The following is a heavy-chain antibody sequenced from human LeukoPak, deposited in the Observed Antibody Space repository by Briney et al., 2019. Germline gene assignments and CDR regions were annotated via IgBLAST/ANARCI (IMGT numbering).Heavy chain of an antibody. CDR1: GCSISSYF. V-gene: IGHV4-59*01. CDR3: GRGYVYFDY. D-gene: IGHD2-15*01. CDR2: SYYSGST. Sequence: SETLSLTCTVSGCSISSYFWSWIRQPPGKGLEWVGHSYYSGSTNYHSSLKSRVTISVDTSKNQFSLKLSSVAAADTAVYSCGRGYVYFDYWGQGTLVTVSS. J-gene: IGHJ4*02.